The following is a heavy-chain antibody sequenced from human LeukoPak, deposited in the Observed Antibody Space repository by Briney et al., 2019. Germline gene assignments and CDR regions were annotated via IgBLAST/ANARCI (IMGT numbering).Heavy chain of an antibody. CDR2: IRSKAYGGTT. Sequence: PGGSLRFSCTASGFTFGDYAMSWFRQAPGKGLEWVGFIRSKAYGGTTEYAASVKGRFTISRDDSKSIAYLQMNSLKTEDTAVYYCTRDRMSSSWPNYFDYWGQGTLVTVSS. CDR1: GFTFGDYA. V-gene: IGHV3-49*03. D-gene: IGHD6-13*01. CDR3: TRDRMSSSWPNYFDY. J-gene: IGHJ4*02.